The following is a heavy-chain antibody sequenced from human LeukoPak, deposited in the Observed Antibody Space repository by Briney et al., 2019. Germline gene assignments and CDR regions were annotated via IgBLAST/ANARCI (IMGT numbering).Heavy chain of an antibody. V-gene: IGHV4-39*01. D-gene: IGHD1-1*01. J-gene: IGHJ4*02. Sequence: PSETLSLTCTVSGGSISSSSYYWGWIRQPPGKGLEWIGSIYYSGSTYYNPSLKSRVTISVDTSKNQFSLKLTSVTAADTAVYHCARRSTKENGFDFWGQGTLVTVSS. CDR2: IYYSGST. CDR1: GGSISSSSYY. CDR3: ARRSTKENGFDF.